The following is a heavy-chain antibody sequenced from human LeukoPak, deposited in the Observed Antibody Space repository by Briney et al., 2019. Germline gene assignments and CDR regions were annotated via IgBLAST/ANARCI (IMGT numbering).Heavy chain of an antibody. Sequence: GRSLRLSCAASGFTFSSYAMHWVRQAPGKGLEWVAVISYDGSNKYYADSVKGRFTISRDNFKNTLYLQMNSLRAEDTAVYYCARDRYCSSTSCYREDAFDIWGQGTMVTVSS. CDR2: ISYDGSNK. CDR1: GFTFSSYA. CDR3: ARDRYCSSTSCYREDAFDI. V-gene: IGHV3-30*01. D-gene: IGHD2-2*01. J-gene: IGHJ3*02.